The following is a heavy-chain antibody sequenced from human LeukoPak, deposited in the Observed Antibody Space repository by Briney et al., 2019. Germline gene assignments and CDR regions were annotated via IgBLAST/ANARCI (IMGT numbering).Heavy chain of an antibody. Sequence: GASVKVSCKVSGYTFTDYYMHWVQQAPGQGLEWMGGIIPIFGTANYAQKFQGRVTITTDESTSTAYMELSSLRSEDTAVYYCARDMSCSGGSCYTSWGQGTLVTVSS. V-gene: IGHV1-69*05. J-gene: IGHJ4*02. D-gene: IGHD2-15*01. CDR3: ARDMSCSGGSCYTS. CDR2: IIPIFGTA. CDR1: GYTFTDYY.